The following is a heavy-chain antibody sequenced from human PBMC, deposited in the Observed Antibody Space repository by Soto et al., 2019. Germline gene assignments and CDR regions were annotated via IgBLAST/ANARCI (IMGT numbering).Heavy chain of an antibody. CDR1: GFTFSSYG. CDR2: IWYDGSNK. D-gene: IGHD1-1*01. Sequence: GGSLRLSCAASGFTFSSYGMHWVRQAPGKGLEWVAVIWYDGSNKYYADSVRGRFTISRDNSKNTLYLQMNSLRAEDTAVYYCARDPAFPRVQIDYWGQGTLVTVSS. CDR3: ARDPAFPRVQIDY. V-gene: IGHV3-33*01. J-gene: IGHJ4*02.